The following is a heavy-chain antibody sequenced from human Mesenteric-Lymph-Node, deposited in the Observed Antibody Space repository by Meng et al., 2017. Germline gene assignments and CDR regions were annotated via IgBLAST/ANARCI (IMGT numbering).Heavy chain of an antibody. V-gene: IGHV3-33*01. CDR2: IWYDGSNK. CDR3: ARGGGEAVAYDY. CDR1: GFTFSSYG. D-gene: IGHD6-19*01. J-gene: IGHJ4*02. Sequence: GGSLRLSCAASGFTFSSYGMHWVRQAPGKGLEWVAVIWYDGSNKYYADSVKGRFTISRDNSKNTLYLQMNSLRAEDTALYYCARGGGEAVAYDYWGQGTLVTVSS.